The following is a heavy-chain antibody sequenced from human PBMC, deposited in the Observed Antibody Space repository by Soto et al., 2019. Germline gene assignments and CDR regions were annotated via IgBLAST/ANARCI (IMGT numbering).Heavy chain of an antibody. CDR3: AKGVHYDYIWGSYRIYWYFDL. J-gene: IGHJ2*01. CDR2: SSGSGGSK. CDR1: GFTFSSYA. Sequence: EVQLLESGGGLVQPGGSLRLSCAASGFTFSSYAMSWARQAPGKGLEWVSASSGSGGSKYYADSVKGRFTISRDNSKNTLYLQMNSLRAEDTAVYYCAKGVHYDYIWGSYRIYWYFDLWGRGTLVTVSS. D-gene: IGHD3-16*02. V-gene: IGHV3-23*01.